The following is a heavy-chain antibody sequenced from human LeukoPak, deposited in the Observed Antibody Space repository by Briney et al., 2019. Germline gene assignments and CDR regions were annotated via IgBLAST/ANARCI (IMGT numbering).Heavy chain of an antibody. CDR1: GGSISSGDYY. CDR2: IYYSGST. CDR3: VSQEIFGVVIIV. D-gene: IGHD3-3*01. J-gene: IGHJ1*01. Sequence: PSETLSLTCTVSGGSISSGDYYWSWIRQPPGKGLEWIGYIYYSGSTYYNPSLKSRVTISVDTSKNQFSLKLSSVTAADTAVYYCVSQEIFGVVIIVWGQGTLVTVSS. V-gene: IGHV4-30-4*08.